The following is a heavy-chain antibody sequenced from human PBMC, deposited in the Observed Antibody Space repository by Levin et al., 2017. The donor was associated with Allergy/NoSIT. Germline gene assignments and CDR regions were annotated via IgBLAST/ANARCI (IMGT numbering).Heavy chain of an antibody. CDR3: ATLGYSSSSGSWFDP. V-gene: IGHV1-24*01. CDR2: FDPEDGET. J-gene: IGHJ5*02. D-gene: IGHD6-6*01. CDR1: GYTLTELS. Sequence: ASVKVSCKVSGYTLTELSMHWVRQAPGKGLEWMGGFDPEDGETIYAQKFQDRVTMTEDTSTDTAYMELSSLRSEDTAVYYCATLGYSSSSGSWFDPWGQGTLVTVSS.